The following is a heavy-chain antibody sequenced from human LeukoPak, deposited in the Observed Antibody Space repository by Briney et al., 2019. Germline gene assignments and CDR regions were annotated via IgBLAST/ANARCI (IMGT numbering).Heavy chain of an antibody. Sequence: SETLSLTCTVSGGSISSSSYYWGWIRQPPGKGLEWIGSIYYSGSTYYNPSLKNRVTISVDTSKNQFSLKLSSVTAADTAVYYCARGGYSYGTFDYWGQGTLATVSS. CDR1: GGSISSSSYY. V-gene: IGHV4-39*07. CDR2: IYYSGST. D-gene: IGHD5-18*01. J-gene: IGHJ4*02. CDR3: ARGGYSYGTFDY.